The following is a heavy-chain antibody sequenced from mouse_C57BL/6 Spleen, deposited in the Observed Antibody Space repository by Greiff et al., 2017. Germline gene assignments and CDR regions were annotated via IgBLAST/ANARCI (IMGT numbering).Heavy chain of an antibody. V-gene: IGHV7-3*01. CDR1: GFTFTDYY. Sequence: EVMLVESGGGLVQPGGSLSLSCAASGFTFTDYYMSWVRQPPGKALEWLGFIRNKANGYTTEYSASVKGRFTISRDNSQSILYLQRNALRAEDSATYYCARSAGDYDEFAYWGKGTLVTVSA. D-gene: IGHD2-4*01. J-gene: IGHJ3*01. CDR3: ARSAGDYDEFAY. CDR2: IRNKANGYTT.